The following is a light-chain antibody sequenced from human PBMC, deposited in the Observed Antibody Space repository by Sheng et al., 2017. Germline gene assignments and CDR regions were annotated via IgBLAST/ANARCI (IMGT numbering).Light chain of an antibody. J-gene: IGKJ1*01. CDR2: GAS. V-gene: IGKV3-20*01. CDR3: QQYFTSRT. CDR1: QSVSSSY. Sequence: EIVLTQSPGTLSLSPGERATLSCRASQSVSSSYLAWYQQKPGQAPRPVIYGASRRATGIPDRFSASGSGTDFTLTISRLEPEDFAVYYCQQYFTSRTFGQGTRVEIK.